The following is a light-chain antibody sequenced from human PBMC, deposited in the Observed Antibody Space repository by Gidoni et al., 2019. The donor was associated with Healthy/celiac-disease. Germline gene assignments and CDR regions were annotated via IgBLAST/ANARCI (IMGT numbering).Light chain of an antibody. Sequence: DIQMTKSPSSLSASVGDRVTITCRASQSISSYLNWYQQKPGKAPKLLIYAASSLQSGVPSRFSGSGSGTDFTLTICSLQPEDFATYYCQQSYSTPLTFGGGTKVEIK. J-gene: IGKJ4*01. CDR2: AAS. CDR1: QSISSY. V-gene: IGKV1-39*01. CDR3: QQSYSTPLT.